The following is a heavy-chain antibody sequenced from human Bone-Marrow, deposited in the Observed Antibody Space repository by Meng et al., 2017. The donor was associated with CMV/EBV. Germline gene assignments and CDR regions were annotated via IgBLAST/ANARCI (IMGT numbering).Heavy chain of an antibody. CDR1: GYSFTAHY. Sequence: ASVKVSCKASGYSFTAHYVHWVRQAPGQGLEWMGWINPYNGVTNYAQKFQGRVTMTRDTSISTAYMELSRLRSDDTAVYYCARGGIVVVPAANYYWGQGTLVTVSS. V-gene: IGHV1-2*02. CDR3: ARGGIVVVPAANYY. CDR2: INPYNGVT. J-gene: IGHJ4*02. D-gene: IGHD2-2*01.